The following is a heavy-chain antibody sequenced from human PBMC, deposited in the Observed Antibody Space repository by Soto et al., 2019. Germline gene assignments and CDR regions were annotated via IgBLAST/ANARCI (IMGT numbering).Heavy chain of an antibody. D-gene: IGHD2-21*02. Sequence: QVQLVQSGAEEKKPGASVKVSCQASGYTFTSYAMHWVRQAPGQRLEWMGWINGGNGNTKYSQKFQGRVTITRDTSASTAYMELSSLRSEDTAVYYCARSFVVVTDFDYWGQGTLVTVSS. CDR3: ARSFVVVTDFDY. V-gene: IGHV1-3*05. CDR2: INGGNGNT. CDR1: GYTFTSYA. J-gene: IGHJ4*02.